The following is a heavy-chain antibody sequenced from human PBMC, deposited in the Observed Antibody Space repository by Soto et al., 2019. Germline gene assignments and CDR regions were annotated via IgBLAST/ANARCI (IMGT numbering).Heavy chain of an antibody. V-gene: IGHV2-5*02. D-gene: IGHD1-26*01. Sequence: QITLKESGPTLVKPTQTLTLTCTFSGFSLSTSGMGVGWIRQPPGKALEWLALIYWDDDKRYSPSLKSRLTITKDTSKNQVVVTMTKMDPVDTATYYCAHTTSWGALNYFDYWGQGTLVTVSS. CDR2: IYWDDDK. CDR1: GFSLSTSGMG. CDR3: AHTTSWGALNYFDY. J-gene: IGHJ4*02.